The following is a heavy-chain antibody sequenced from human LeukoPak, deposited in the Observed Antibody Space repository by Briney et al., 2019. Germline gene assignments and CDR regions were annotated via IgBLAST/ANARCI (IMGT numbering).Heavy chain of an antibody. V-gene: IGHV3-7*01. Sequence: GGSLRLSCAASGFTFSSYSMNWVRQAPGKGLEWVANIKQDGSETYYVGAVKGRFTISRDNAKNSLYLQMNSLRVEDTAVYYCARGMYDTSGFFDYWGQGTLVTVSA. J-gene: IGHJ4*02. CDR3: ARGMYDTSGFFDY. D-gene: IGHD3-22*01. CDR1: GFTFSSYS. CDR2: IKQDGSET.